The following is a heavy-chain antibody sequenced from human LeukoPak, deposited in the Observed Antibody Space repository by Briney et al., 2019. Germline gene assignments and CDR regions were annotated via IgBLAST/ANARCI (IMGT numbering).Heavy chain of an antibody. D-gene: IGHD1-14*01. V-gene: IGHV4-59*01. CDR1: GVSMSTYY. Sequence: PSETLSLTCTVSGVSMSTYYWTWLRQPPGKGLEWIGFIYYTGSTNYNPSLKSRVTISVDTSKNQFSLKLSSVTAADTAVYYCAGMRITTPTVRTLDYWVQGTLVTVSS. CDR2: IYYTGST. CDR3: AGMRITTPTVRTLDY. J-gene: IGHJ4*02.